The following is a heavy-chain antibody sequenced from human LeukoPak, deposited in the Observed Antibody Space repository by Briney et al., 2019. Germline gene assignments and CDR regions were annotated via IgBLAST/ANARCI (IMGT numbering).Heavy chain of an antibody. CDR1: GFTFSSYA. CDR2: ISGSGGST. V-gene: IGHV3-23*01. CDR3: AKVRSGGWYRADAFDI. Sequence: QPGGSLRLSCAASGFTFSSYAMSWVRQAPGKGLEWVSAISGSGGSTYYADSVKGRFTISRDNSKNTLYLQMNSLRAEDTAVYYCAKVRSGGWYRADAFDIWGQGTMVTVSS. D-gene: IGHD6-19*01. J-gene: IGHJ3*02.